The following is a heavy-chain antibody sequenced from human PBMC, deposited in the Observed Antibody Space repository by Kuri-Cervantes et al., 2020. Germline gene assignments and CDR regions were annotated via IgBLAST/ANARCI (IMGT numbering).Heavy chain of an antibody. D-gene: IGHD6-13*01. CDR2: INHSGST. Sequence: ESLKISCTVSGGSISSSSYYWSWIRQPPGKGLEWIGEINHSGSTNYNPSLKSRVTMSVDTSKNQFSLKLSSVTAADTAVYYCARRGIAAAAPFDYWGQGTLVTVSS. CDR1: GGSISSSSYY. CDR3: ARRGIAAAAPFDY. J-gene: IGHJ4*02. V-gene: IGHV4-39*07.